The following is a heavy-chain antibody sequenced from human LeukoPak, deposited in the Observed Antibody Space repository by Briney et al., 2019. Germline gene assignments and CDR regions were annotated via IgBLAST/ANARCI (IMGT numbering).Heavy chain of an antibody. J-gene: IGHJ4*02. Sequence: GGSLRLSCAASGTTFDSHYMTWVRQTPEKGLEWVANINQDGSEKNYVDSVKGRFTISRDNAKNSLYLQMNSLRAEDTAVYYCARDYCSSTSCYFDYWGQGTLVTVSS. CDR3: ARDYCSSTSCYFDY. D-gene: IGHD2-2*01. CDR2: INQDGSEK. V-gene: IGHV3-7*01. CDR1: GTTFDSHY.